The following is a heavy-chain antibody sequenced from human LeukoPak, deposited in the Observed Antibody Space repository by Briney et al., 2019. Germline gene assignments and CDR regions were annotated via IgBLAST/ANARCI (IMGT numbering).Heavy chain of an antibody. CDR3: AKLGEQWLVLFDY. CDR2: ISGSGGST. CDR1: GFTFSSYG. D-gene: IGHD6-19*01. J-gene: IGHJ4*02. V-gene: IGHV3-23*01. Sequence: GGSLRLSCAASGFTFSSYGMSWVRQAPGKGLEWVSAISGSGGSTYYADSVKGRFTISRDNSKNTLYLQMNSLRAEDTAVYYCAKLGEQWLVLFDYWGQGTLVTVSS.